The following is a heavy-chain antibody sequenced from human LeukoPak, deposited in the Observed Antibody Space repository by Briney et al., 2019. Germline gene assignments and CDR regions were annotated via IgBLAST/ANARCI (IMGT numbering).Heavy chain of an antibody. CDR2: IRSKAYGGTT. CDR1: GFTFGDYA. J-gene: IGHJ4*02. V-gene: IGHV3-49*03. Sequence: GGSLRLSCTASGFTFGDYAMSWFRQAPGKGLEWVGFIRSKAYGGTTEYAASVKGRFTISRDDSKSIAYLQMNSLKTEDTAVYYCTRDRLRYFDWLLPRLDYWGQGTLVTVSS. D-gene: IGHD3-9*01. CDR3: TRDRLRYFDWLLPRLDY.